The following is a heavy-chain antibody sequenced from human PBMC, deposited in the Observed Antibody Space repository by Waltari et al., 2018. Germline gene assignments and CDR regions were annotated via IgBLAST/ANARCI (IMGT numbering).Heavy chain of an antibody. Sequence: EVHSVPSGTEVRQPGESLTLSGKSSGYSFTTYWITWVRQMPGKGLERMGRIDPGDSCADYSPSFQSHVTISVDKSISTAYLHWSGLKASDSALYYCARTHIGGNLPFHNWGQGTLVTVSS. J-gene: IGHJ4*02. CDR3: ARTHIGGNLPFHN. D-gene: IGHD2-15*01. CDR2: IDPGDSCA. V-gene: IGHV5-10-1*03. CDR1: GYSFTTYW.